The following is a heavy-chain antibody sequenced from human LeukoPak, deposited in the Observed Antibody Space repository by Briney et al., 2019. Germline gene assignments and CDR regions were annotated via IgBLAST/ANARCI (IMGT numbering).Heavy chain of an antibody. Sequence: ASVKVSCKASGYTFTGYYMHWVRQAPGQGLEWMGWINPNSGGTNYAQKFQGRVTMTRDTSISTAYMELSRLRSDDTAVYYCAREPIIVVVPAAMGDYLDYWGQGTLVTVSS. CDR3: AREPIIVVVPAAMGDYLDY. V-gene: IGHV1-2*02. D-gene: IGHD2-2*01. CDR1: GYTFTGYY. J-gene: IGHJ4*02. CDR2: INPNSGGT.